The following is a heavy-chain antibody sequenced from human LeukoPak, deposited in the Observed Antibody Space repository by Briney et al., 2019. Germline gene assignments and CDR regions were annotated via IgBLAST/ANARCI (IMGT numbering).Heavy chain of an antibody. CDR3: AKDILFRQELGAAAGSDY. J-gene: IGHJ4*02. V-gene: IGHV3-30*02. CDR2: IRYDGSNK. D-gene: IGHD6-13*01. CDR1: GFTFNTYG. Sequence: GESLKISCAASGFTFNTYGMHWVRQAPGKGLEWVAFIRYDGSNKYYADSEKGRFTISRDNSKNTLYLQMNSLRVEDTALYYCAKDILFRQELGAAAGSDYWGQGTLVTVSS.